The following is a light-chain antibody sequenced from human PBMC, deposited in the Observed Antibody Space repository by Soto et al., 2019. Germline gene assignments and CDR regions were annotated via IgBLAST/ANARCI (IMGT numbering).Light chain of an antibody. CDR2: DTN. CDR3: GTWDSSLSAGI. J-gene: IGLJ2*01. CDR1: SSNIGRNY. Sequence: QSVLTQPPSVSAAPGQKVTISCSGSSSNIGRNYVSWYQQLPGTAPKLLIYDTNKRPSGIPDRFSGSKSGTSATLGITGLRTGDEADYYCGTWDSSLSAGIFGGGTKLTVL. V-gene: IGLV1-51*01.